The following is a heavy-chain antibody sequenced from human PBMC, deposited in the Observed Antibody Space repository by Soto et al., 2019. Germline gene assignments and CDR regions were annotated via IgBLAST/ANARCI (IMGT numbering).Heavy chain of an antibody. D-gene: IGHD5-12*01. Sequence: GGSLRLSCAASGFTFSSYSINWVRQAPGKGLEWVSSISSSSSYIYYADSVKGRFTISRDNAKNSLYLQMNSLRAEDTAVYYCARDRRGYDFGVVDVWGQGTTVTVSS. CDR1: GFTFSSYS. CDR3: ARDRRGYDFGVVDV. CDR2: ISSSSSYI. V-gene: IGHV3-21*01. J-gene: IGHJ6*02.